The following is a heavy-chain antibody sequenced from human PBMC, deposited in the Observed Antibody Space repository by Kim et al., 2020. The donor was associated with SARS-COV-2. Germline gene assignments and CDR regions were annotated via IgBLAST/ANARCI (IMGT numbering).Heavy chain of an antibody. CDR2: IIPILGIA. CDR1: GGTFSSYA. J-gene: IGHJ4*02. Sequence: SVKVSCKASGGTFSSYAISWVRQAPGQGLEWMGRIIPILGIANYAQKFQGRVTITADKSTSTAYMELSSLRSEDTAVYYCARDMQWLAFDYWGQGTLVTVSS. V-gene: IGHV1-69*04. CDR3: ARDMQWLAFDY. D-gene: IGHD6-19*01.